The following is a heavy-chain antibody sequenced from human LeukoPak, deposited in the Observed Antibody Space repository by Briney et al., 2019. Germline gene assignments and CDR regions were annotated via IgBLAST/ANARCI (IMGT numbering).Heavy chain of an antibody. V-gene: IGHV3-23*01. CDR1: GFTFSSYA. CDR3: AKEGVDDGGYDLYFDY. D-gene: IGHD5-12*01. J-gene: IGHJ4*02. Sequence: GGSLRLSCAASGFTFSSYAMSWVRQAPGKGLEWVSAISGGGGSTYYADSVKGRFTISRDNSKNTVYLQMNSLRAEDTAVYYCAKEGVDDGGYDLYFDYWGQGTLVTVSS. CDR2: ISGGGGST.